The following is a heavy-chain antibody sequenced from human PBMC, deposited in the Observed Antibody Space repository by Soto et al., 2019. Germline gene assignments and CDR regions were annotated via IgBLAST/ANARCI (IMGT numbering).Heavy chain of an antibody. CDR2: IYYSGST. Sequence: PSETLSLACTVSGGSISSGGYYWSWIRQQPGKGLEWIGYIYYSGSTYYNPSLKSRVTISVDTSKNQFSLKLSSVTAADTAVYYCARFPRMGYCSGGSCPVDYWGQGTLVTVSS. J-gene: IGHJ4*02. V-gene: IGHV4-31*03. CDR1: GGSISSGGYY. CDR3: ARFPRMGYCSGGSCPVDY. D-gene: IGHD2-15*01.